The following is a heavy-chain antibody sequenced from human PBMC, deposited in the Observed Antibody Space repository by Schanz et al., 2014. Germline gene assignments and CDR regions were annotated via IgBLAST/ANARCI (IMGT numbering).Heavy chain of an antibody. Sequence: VQLVESGGGLVKPGGSLRLSCAASGFTFSDYCMVWIRQAPGKGLEWVSVIHDRGNTYSADSVKGRFIISRDSSKNTLFLQMNSLRAEDTAVYFCARDGGRDGYNLAFDVWGQGTLVTVSS. CDR3: ARDGGRDGYNLAFDV. J-gene: IGHJ3*01. D-gene: IGHD5-12*01. CDR1: GFTFSDYC. V-gene: IGHV3-66*01. CDR2: IHDRGNT.